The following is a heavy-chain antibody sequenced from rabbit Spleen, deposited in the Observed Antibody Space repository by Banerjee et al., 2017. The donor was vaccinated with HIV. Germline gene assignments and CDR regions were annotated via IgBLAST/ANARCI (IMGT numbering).Heavy chain of an antibody. V-gene: IGHV1S45*01. CDR1: GFSFSDRDV. CDR2: INTWSGRP. CDR3: ARDTGSSFSSYGMDL. Sequence: QEQLEESGGGLVKPEGSLTLTCKASGFSFSDRDVMCWVRQAPGKGLKWIACINTWSGRPVYANWAKGRFTMSKTSSTTVTLQMTSLTAADTATYFCARDTGSSFSSYGMDLWGPGTLVTVS. D-gene: IGHD8-1*01. J-gene: IGHJ6*01.